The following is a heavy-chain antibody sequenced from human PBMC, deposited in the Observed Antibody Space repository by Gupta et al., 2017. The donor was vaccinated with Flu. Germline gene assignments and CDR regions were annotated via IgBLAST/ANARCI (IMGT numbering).Heavy chain of an antibody. V-gene: IGHV4-61*02. D-gene: IGHD3-10*01. CDR3: ARDQFGGNYYYGMDV. Sequence: QVQLQESGPGLVKPSQTLSLTCTVSGGSISSGSYYWSWIRQPAGKGLEWIGRIYTSGSTNYNPSLKSRVTISVDTSKNQFSLKLSSVTAADTAVYYCARDQFGGNYYYGMDVWGQGTTVTVSS. CDR2: IYTSGST. CDR1: GGSISSGSYY. J-gene: IGHJ6*02.